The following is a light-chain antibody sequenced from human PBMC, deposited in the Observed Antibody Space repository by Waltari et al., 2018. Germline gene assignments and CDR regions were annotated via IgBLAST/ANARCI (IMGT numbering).Light chain of an antibody. CDR1: SSDVGFDNL. J-gene: IGLJ3*02. CDR2: EVI. CDR3: CSYAGRNIWV. Sequence: QSALTQPASGAGSPGQSLPIPCPGTSSDVGFDNLVSWYQQHPGKAPELVVYEVISRPSGVSNRSSGSKSGNTASLPISGLQAEDEADYYCCSYAGRNIWVFGGGTKLTVL. V-gene: IGLV2-23*02.